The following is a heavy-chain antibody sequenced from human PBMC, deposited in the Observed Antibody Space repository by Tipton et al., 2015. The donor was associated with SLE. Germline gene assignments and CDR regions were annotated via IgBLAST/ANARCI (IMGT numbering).Heavy chain of an antibody. Sequence: TLSLTCTVSGGSISSTTYYWDWIRQPPGKGLEWIGSIYHSGSTYYNPSLQSRVTISGDTSKNQFSLKLSSVTAADTAVYYCARHGGDYFDYWGQGTLVNVSS. D-gene: IGHD4-17*01. CDR1: GGSISSTTYY. V-gene: IGHV4-39*01. J-gene: IGHJ4*02. CDR2: IYHSGST. CDR3: ARHGGDYFDY.